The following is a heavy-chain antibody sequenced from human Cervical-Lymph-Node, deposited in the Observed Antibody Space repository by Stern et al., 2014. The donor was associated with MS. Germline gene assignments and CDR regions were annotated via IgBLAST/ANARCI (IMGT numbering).Heavy chain of an antibody. Sequence: VPLVQSGAEAKAPGASMKVSCRASGYIFTDYYLHWGRQAPGQGLEWLGWINPNSGGANYAQNFQGRVTMTRDTSISTAYMELRWLGYADTAVYYCARGSGTAYDLRGDYWGQGTLVTVSS. V-gene: IGHV1-2*02. CDR1: GYIFTDYY. CDR2: INPNSGGA. J-gene: IGHJ4*01. CDR3: ARGSGTAYDLRGDY. D-gene: IGHD3-3*01.